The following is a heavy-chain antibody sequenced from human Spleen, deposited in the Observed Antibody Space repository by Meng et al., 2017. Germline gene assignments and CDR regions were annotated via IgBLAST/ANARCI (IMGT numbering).Heavy chain of an antibody. CDR2: VYHSGDT. Sequence: QVQLQESGPGLVKPSGTLSLTCAVSGDSIRTDKWWSWVRQPPGKGLEWIGEVYHSGDTNYNPSLKSRVTISVDTSKNQFSLKLSSVTAADTAVYYCARGIRGYSYAYDYWGQGTLVTVSS. CDR3: ARGIRGYSYAYDY. J-gene: IGHJ4*02. V-gene: IGHV4-4*02. CDR1: GDSIRTDKW. D-gene: IGHD5-18*01.